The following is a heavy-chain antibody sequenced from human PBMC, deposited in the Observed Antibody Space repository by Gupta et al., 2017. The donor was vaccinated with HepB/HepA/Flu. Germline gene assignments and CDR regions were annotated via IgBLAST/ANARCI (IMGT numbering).Heavy chain of an antibody. D-gene: IGHD6-19*01. Sequence: EVQVLESGGGLVQPGGSLRRSCDASGFTISSYWMSWVRQAPGKGLEWVGNIKQDGSEKYYVYSVKGRFTVARDNCKKSLYLQMKRMKDEDTSVYYGWSVGSGWPFDYGGQGTLVTVSP. J-gene: IGHJ4*02. CDR1: GFTISSYW. V-gene: IGHV3-7*01. CDR3: WSVGSGWPFDY. CDR2: IKQDGSEK.